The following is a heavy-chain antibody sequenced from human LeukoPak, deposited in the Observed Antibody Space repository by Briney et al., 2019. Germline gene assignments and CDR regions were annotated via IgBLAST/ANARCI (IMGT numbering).Heavy chain of an antibody. CDR3: AKGHRPCTAGFCYSYYYYYYMDV. CDR1: GFTFSSYA. J-gene: IGHJ6*03. D-gene: IGHD2-15*01. Sequence: GGSLRLSRAASGFTFSSYAMYWVRQAPGKGLEWVAVISYDGSDKFYADSVRGRFTISRDSSKNTLYLQMNSLRPEDTAVYYCAKGHRPCTAGFCYSYYYYYYMDVWGSGTTVTVSS. CDR2: ISYDGSDK. V-gene: IGHV3-30*04.